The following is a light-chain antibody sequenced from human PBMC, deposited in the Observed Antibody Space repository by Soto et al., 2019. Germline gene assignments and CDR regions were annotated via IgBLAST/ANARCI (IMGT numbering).Light chain of an antibody. J-gene: IGKJ1*01. CDR2: GAS. V-gene: IGKV3D-7*01. Sequence: PGQLSLPQGERAALSCSASQSGSSSYLAWYQQKPGQAPRLLVYGASTRATGFPARFSGSGSGTEFTLTITSLQPEDFATYYCHQVYTYPRTFGQGTKVDIK. CDR1: QSGSSSY. CDR3: HQVYTYPRT.